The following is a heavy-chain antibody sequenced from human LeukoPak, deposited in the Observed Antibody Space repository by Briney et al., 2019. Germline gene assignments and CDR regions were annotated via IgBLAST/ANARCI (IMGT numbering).Heavy chain of an antibody. V-gene: IGHV1-18*01. CDR2: ISAYNGNT. CDR3: ARETQTGFFGDAFDI. D-gene: IGHD3-3*01. CDR1: GYTFTSYG. Sequence: ASVKVSCKASGYTFTSYGISWVRQAPGQGLEWMGWISAYNGNTNYAQKLQGRVTMTTDTSTSTAYMELRSLRSDDTAVYYCARETQTGFFGDAFDIWGQGTMVTVSS. J-gene: IGHJ3*02.